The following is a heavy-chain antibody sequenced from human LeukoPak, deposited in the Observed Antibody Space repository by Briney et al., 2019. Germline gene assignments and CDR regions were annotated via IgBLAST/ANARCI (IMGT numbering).Heavy chain of an antibody. CDR2: IYSGGST. D-gene: IGHD5-12*01. J-gene: IGHJ4*02. CDR1: GFTVSSNY. CDR3: ARGLSGYVFDY. V-gene: IGHV3-66*02. Sequence: PGGSLRVSCAASGFTVSSNYMSWVRQAPGKGLEWVSVIYSGGSTYYADSVKGRFTISRDNSKNTLYLQMNSLRAEDTAVYYCARGLSGYVFDYWGQGTLVTVSS.